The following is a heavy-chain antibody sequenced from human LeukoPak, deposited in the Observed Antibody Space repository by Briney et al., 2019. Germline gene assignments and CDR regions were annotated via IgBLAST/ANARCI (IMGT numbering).Heavy chain of an antibody. CDR1: GFRIESHT. D-gene: IGHD5-18*01. CDR2: ITSGSTTV. CDR3: AKDGGTGYSYGWEGGY. J-gene: IGHJ4*02. V-gene: IGHV3-48*01. Sequence: GGSLRLSCGASGFRIESHTMGWVRQPPGKGLEWISSITSGSTTVYYGDSVRGRFTVSRDNSKNTLYLQMNSLRAEDTAVYYCAKDGGTGYSYGWEGGYWGQGTLVTVSS.